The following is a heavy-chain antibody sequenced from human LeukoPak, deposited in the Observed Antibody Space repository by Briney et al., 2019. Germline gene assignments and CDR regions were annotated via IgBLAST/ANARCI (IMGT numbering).Heavy chain of an antibody. Sequence: GGSLRLSCAASGFTFINYAMSWVRQTPGKGLEWVSATVGGRLDTYHADSVRGRFTVSRDNSMNTMYLQMNNLRVEDTAVYYCTKAPVRSCTGTFCYPFDYWGQGILVTVSS. D-gene: IGHD2-8*02. CDR3: TKAPVRSCTGTFCYPFDY. CDR2: TVGGRLDT. CDR1: GFTFINYA. J-gene: IGHJ4*02. V-gene: IGHV3-23*01.